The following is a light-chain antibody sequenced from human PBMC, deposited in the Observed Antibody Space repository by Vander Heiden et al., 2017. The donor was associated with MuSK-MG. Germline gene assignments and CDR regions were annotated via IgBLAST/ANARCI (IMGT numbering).Light chain of an antibody. V-gene: IGKV3-11*01. CDR3: QQRSNWLT. J-gene: IGKJ3*01. CDR2: DAS. Sequence: EIVLTQSPATLSLSPGERATLSCRASQSVSSYLAWYQQKPGQAPRLLIYDASNRATGIPARFSGSGSGTDFTLTISSLEPEDFAVYYCQQRSNWLTFGPGTKVXIK. CDR1: QSVSSY.